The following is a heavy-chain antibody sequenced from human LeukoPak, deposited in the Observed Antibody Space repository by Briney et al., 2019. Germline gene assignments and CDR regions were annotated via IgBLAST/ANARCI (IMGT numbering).Heavy chain of an antibody. V-gene: IGHV5-51*01. Sequence: GESLKISCKGSGYSFTTYWIAWVRQMPGEGLEWMGIIYPGDSETRYSPSFQGQVTISADKSITTAYLQWGSLKASDTAMYYCTRSPRDGYHDACDIWGQGTMVTVFS. CDR3: TRSPRDGYHDACDI. J-gene: IGHJ3*02. CDR2: IYPGDSET. CDR1: GYSFTTYW. D-gene: IGHD5-24*01.